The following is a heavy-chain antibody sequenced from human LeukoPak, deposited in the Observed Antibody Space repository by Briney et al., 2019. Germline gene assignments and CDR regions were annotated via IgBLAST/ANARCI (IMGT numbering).Heavy chain of an antibody. V-gene: IGHV3-7*01. CDR2: IKHDGTET. Sequence: GGSLRLSCAASGFVFSNYWMPWARQAPGKGLEWVGNIKHDGTETYYVDSVKGRFTISRDNAMNSLSLQMNSLRAEDTAVYYCARAYYDSDGYYYTYFDYWGQGTLVTVSS. D-gene: IGHD3-22*01. J-gene: IGHJ4*02. CDR3: ARAYYDSDGYYYTYFDY. CDR1: GFVFSNYW.